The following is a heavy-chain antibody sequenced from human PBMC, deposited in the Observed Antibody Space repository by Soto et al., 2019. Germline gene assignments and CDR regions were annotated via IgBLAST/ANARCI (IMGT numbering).Heavy chain of an antibody. CDR2: IYHTGST. J-gene: IGHJ2*01. CDR3: ARGLLPWFFDH. V-gene: IGHV4-34*01. CDR1: GGSFSDYY. Sequence: QVQLQQWGAGLWKPSETLSLTCAVYGGSFSDYYWTWIRQPPGKGLEWIGEIYHTGSTNYNPSLKSRGTITVNTSKSQFFLKLSSVTAADTAVYYCARGLLPWFFDHWGPGTLVTVSS.